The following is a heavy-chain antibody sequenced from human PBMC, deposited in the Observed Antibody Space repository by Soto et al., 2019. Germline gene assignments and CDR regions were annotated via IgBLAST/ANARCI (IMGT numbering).Heavy chain of an antibody. J-gene: IGHJ2*01. Sequence: EVQLLESGGGLVQPGGSLRLSCAASGFTFSSYAMSWVRQAPGKGLEWVSAISGSGGSTYYADSVKGRFTISRDNSKNTLYRQMNSLRAEDTAVYYCAKDFELVVVAATPDGYFDLWGRGSMVTVSS. CDR2: ISGSGGST. CDR3: AKDFELVVVAATPDGYFDL. V-gene: IGHV3-23*01. CDR1: GFTFSSYA. D-gene: IGHD2-15*01.